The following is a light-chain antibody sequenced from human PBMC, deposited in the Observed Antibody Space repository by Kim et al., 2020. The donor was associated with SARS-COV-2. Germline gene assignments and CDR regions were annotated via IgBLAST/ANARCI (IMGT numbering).Light chain of an antibody. CDR1: QSLLHSNGYNY. CDR2: LGS. J-gene: IGKJ1*01. V-gene: IGKV2-28*01. CDR3: MQALQSWT. Sequence: EPASISCRSSQSLLHSNGYNYLDWYLQKPGQSPQLLIYLGSNRASGVPDRFSGSGSGTDFTLKISRVEAEDVGVYYCMQALQSWTFGQGTKVDIK.